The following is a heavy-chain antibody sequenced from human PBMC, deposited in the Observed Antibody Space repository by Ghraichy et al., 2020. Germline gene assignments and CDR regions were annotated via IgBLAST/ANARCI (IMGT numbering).Heavy chain of an antibody. Sequence: GGSLRLSCAASGFTYSDYYMSWIRQAPGKGLEWVSYISSSGSTIYYADSVKGRFTISRDSAKNSLYLQMNSLRAEDTAVYYCARDQLDSSGWLNYYYSGMDAWGTGTTVTVSP. J-gene: IGHJ6*04. CDR1: GFTYSDYY. V-gene: IGHV3-11*01. D-gene: IGHD6-19*01. CDR2: ISSSGSTI. CDR3: ARDQLDSSGWLNYYYSGMDA.